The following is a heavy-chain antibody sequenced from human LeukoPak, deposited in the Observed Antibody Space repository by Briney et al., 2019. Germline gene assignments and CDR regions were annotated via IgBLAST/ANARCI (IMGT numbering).Heavy chain of an antibody. V-gene: IGHV4-61*02. D-gene: IGHD1-14*01. CDR1: GGSISSGSYY. CDR2: VYTSGST. J-gene: IGHJ4*02. Sequence: MPSQTLSLTCTVSGGSISSGSYYWSWIRQPAGKGLEWIGRVYTSGSTNYNPSLKSRVTISVDTSKNQFSLKLSSVTAADTAVYYCATSPGFDYWGQGTLVTVSS. CDR3: ATSPGFDY.